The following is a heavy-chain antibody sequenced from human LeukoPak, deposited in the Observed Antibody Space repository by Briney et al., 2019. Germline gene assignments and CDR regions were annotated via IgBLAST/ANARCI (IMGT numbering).Heavy chain of an antibody. J-gene: IGHJ5*02. CDR1: GYTFTSYD. V-gene: IGHV1-8*01. Sequence: AASVKVSCKASGYTFTSYDINWVRQATGQGLEWMGWMNPNSGNTGYAQKFQGRVTMTRNTSISTAYMELSSLRSEDTAVYYCARGRKAYYDFWSGYWGGDENWFDPWGQGTLVTVSS. D-gene: IGHD3-3*01. CDR2: MNPNSGNT. CDR3: ARGRKAYYDFWSGYWGGDENWFDP.